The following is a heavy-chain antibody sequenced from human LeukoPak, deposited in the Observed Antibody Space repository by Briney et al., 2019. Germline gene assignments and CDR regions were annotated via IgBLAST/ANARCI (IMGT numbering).Heavy chain of an antibody. Sequence: ASVKGSCKASGGTFSGYAISWVRQAPGQGLEWMGRITPILGIANYAQKFQGRVTITADKSTSTAYMERSGLRSEETAVYYCARDRYSGSYFGDYFDYWGQGTLVTVSS. CDR3: ARDRYSGSYFGDYFDY. J-gene: IGHJ4*02. CDR2: ITPILGIA. V-gene: IGHV1-69*04. D-gene: IGHD1-26*01. CDR1: GGTFSGYA.